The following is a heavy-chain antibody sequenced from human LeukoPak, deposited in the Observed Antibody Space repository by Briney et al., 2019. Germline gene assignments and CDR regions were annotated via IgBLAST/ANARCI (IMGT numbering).Heavy chain of an antibody. J-gene: IGHJ3*02. CDR2: TSNNANNYNT. CDR1: GLTFSDQY. CDR3: ARGYSSGWTYAFDI. Sequence: AGSLRLSCAASGLTFSDQYMDWVLQSPGNGRERVGLTSNNANNYNTEYAASMKGRFTISRDDSKNSLYLQMNSLNTEDTAVYYCARGYSSGWTYAFDIWGQGTMVTVSS. V-gene: IGHV3-72*01. D-gene: IGHD6-19*01.